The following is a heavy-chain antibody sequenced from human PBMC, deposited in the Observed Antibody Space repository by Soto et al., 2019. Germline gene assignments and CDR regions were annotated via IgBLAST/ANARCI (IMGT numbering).Heavy chain of an antibody. CDR3: ARHIKYYDSSGYYSYYFDY. CDR1: GGSISSSSYY. V-gene: IGHV4-39*01. CDR2: IYYSGST. J-gene: IGHJ4*02. D-gene: IGHD3-22*01. Sequence: QLQLQESGPGLVKPSETLSLTCTVSGGSISSSSYYWGWIRQPPGKGLEWIGSIYYSGSTYYNPSLKSRVTISVDTSKNQFSLKLSSVTAADTAVYYCARHIKYYDSSGYYSYYFDYWGQGTLVTVSS.